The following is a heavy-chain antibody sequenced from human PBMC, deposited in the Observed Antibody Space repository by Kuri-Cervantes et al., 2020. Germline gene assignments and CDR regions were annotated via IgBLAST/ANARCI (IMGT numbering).Heavy chain of an antibody. CDR2: ISSTSSYI. V-gene: IGHV3-21*01. J-gene: IGHJ6*02. CDR3: ARVTGDYYYGMDV. D-gene: IGHD4-23*01. Sequence: GESLKISCAASGFTFSSYTMNWVRQAPGKGLEWVSSISSTSSYIYYADSVKGRFTISRDNAKNSLYLQVNSLRAEDTAVYYCARVTGDYYYGMDVWGQGTTVTVSS. CDR1: GFTFSSYT.